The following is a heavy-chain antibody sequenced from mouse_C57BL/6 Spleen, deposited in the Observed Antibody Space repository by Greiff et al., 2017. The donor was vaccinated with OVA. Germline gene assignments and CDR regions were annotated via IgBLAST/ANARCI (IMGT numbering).Heavy chain of an antibody. V-gene: IGHV1-50*01. Sequence: QVQLQQPGAELVKPGASVKLSCKASGYTFTSYWMQWVKQRPGQGLEWIGEIDPSDSDTNYNAKFKGQATLTVDTSSSTAYMQLNSLTSEDSAVYYCARPPLINYGKGDAMDYWGQGTSVTVSS. CDR2: IDPSDSDT. CDR3: ARPPLINYGKGDAMDY. D-gene: IGHD2-1*01. CDR1: GYTFTSYW. J-gene: IGHJ4*01.